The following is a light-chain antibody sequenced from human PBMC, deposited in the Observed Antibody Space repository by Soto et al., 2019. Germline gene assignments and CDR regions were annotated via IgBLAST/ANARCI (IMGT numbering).Light chain of an antibody. CDR1: NSNIGGGYD. V-gene: IGLV1-40*01. CDR3: HSYDSRLSGSV. J-gene: IGLJ2*01. Sequence: QSVLTQPPSVSGAPGQRVTISCTGNNSNIGGGYDVHWYQQLPGTAPKLLIYGNNNRPSGVPDRFSGSKSYVSASLAITGLQSEDEADYYCHSYDSRLSGSVFGGGTKVTVL. CDR2: GNN.